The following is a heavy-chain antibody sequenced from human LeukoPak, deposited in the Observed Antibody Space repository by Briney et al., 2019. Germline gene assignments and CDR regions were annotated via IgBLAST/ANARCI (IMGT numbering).Heavy chain of an antibody. V-gene: IGHV1-2*02. Sequence: ASVKVSCKASGYTFTGYYMHWVRQAPGQGLEWMGWINPNSGGTNYAQKLQGRVTMTTDTSTSTAYMELRSLRSDDTAVYYCARDLHLYSSSWYRPYYYYGMDVWGQGTTVTVSS. CDR3: ARDLHLYSSSWYRPYYYYGMDV. J-gene: IGHJ6*02. CDR2: INPNSGGT. D-gene: IGHD6-13*01. CDR1: GYTFTGYY.